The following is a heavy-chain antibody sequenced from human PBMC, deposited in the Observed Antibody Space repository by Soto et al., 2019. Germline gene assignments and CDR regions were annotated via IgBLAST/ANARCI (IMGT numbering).Heavy chain of an antibody. CDR1: GGSIRRSTYQ. Sequence: PSETLSLTCTVPGGSIRRSTYQWGWLRQPPGRGLEWIGSAYYSESTYYNPSLKSRVTISVDASKNQFSLRVNSVTAADTAVYYCARQRNWKVDYRGQRTLVTAPQ. D-gene: IGHD1-1*01. CDR3: ARQRNWKVDY. CDR2: AYYSEST. J-gene: IGHJ4*02. V-gene: IGHV4-39*01.